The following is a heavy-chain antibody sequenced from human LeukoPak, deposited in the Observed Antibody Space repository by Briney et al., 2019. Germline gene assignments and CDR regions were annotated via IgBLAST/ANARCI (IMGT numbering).Heavy chain of an antibody. Sequence: GGSLRLSCSASGFTFSSYAMHWVRQAPGKGLEYVSAISSNGGSTYYADSVKGGFTISRDNSKNTLYLQMSSLRAEDTAVYYCVKGLTYYYGSGSYPFDYWGQGTLVTVSS. CDR1: GFTFSSYA. CDR3: VKGLTYYYGSGSYPFDY. V-gene: IGHV3-64D*06. J-gene: IGHJ4*02. D-gene: IGHD3-10*01. CDR2: ISSNGGST.